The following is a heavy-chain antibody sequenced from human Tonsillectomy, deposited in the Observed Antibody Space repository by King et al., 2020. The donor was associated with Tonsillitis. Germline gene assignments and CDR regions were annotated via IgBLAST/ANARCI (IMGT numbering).Heavy chain of an antibody. V-gene: IGHV4-61*02. J-gene: IGHJ5*02. CDR1: GGSISSGRYY. CDR3: ARGGSYLNCFDP. D-gene: IGHD1-26*01. Sequence: VQLQESGPGLVKPSQTLSLNCTGSGGSISSGRYYCTWIRQPAGKGLEWIGRIYTTGSTNYNPSLKSRVSISLDTSKNQISLKLNSVTAADTAVYFCARGGSYLNCFDPWGQGTLVTVSS. CDR2: IYTTGST.